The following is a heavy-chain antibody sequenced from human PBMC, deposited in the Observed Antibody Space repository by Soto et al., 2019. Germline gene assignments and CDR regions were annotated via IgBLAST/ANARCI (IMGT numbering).Heavy chain of an antibody. V-gene: IGHV3-66*01. Sequence: EVQLVESGGGLVQPGGSLRLSCAASGFTVSSNYMSWVRQAPGKGLEWVSVIYSGGSTYYADSVKGRFTISRDNSKNTLYLQMNSLRAEDTAVYYCARTDTMVRGVQDYWGQGTLLTVSS. CDR1: GFTVSSNY. CDR2: IYSGGST. CDR3: ARTDTMVRGVQDY. J-gene: IGHJ4*02. D-gene: IGHD3-10*01.